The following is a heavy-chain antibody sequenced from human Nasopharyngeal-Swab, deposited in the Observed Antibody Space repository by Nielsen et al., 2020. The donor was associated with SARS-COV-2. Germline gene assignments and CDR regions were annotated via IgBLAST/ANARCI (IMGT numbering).Heavy chain of an antibody. CDR1: GSTFSSYA. Sequence: LMFVCAASGSTFSSYAMHWVRQAPGKGLEWVALIWYIGDNKYYADSVKGRFTISRDNSKNTLYLQMNSLRAEDTAVYYCAVDIVVLPAVNLGDYYALDVWGPGTTVTVSS. CDR3: AVDIVVLPAVNLGDYYALDV. J-gene: IGHJ6*02. D-gene: IGHD2-2*01. CDR2: IWYIGDNK. V-gene: IGHV3-33*01.